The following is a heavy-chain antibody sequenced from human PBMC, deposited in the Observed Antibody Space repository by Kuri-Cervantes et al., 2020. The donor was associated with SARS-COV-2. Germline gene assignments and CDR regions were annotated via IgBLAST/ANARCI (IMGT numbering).Heavy chain of an antibody. CDR2: INPNSGGT. CDR3: ASQLGGGASEYYFDY. Sequence: ASVKVSCKASGYTFTSYAMHWVRQAPGQGLEWMGRINPNSGGTNYAQKFQGRVTMTRDTSISTAYMELSRLRSDDTAVHYCASQLGGGASEYYFDYRGQGTLVTVSS. V-gene: IGHV1-2*06. CDR1: GYTFTSYA. D-gene: IGHD2-21*01. J-gene: IGHJ4*02.